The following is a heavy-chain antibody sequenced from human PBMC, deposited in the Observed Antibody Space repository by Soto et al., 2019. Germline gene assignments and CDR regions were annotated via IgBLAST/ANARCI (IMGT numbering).Heavy chain of an antibody. CDR2: IYSSGNT. D-gene: IGHD3-3*01. J-gene: IGHJ5*02. CDR3: ARGQRFSDWFDP. Sequence: QVHLQESGPGLVKPSETLSLTCSVSGGTISGYYWTWIRQPAGKGLEWIGRIYSSGNTKYNPSLQSRVTMSLDTSNNQFTLRLTSFTAADTAVYYCARGQRFSDWFDPWGQGTLVTVSS. V-gene: IGHV4-4*07. CDR1: GGTISGYY.